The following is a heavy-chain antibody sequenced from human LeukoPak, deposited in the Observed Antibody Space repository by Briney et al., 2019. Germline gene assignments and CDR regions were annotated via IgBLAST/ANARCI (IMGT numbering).Heavy chain of an antibody. V-gene: IGHV3-21*01. Sequence: GGSLRLSCAASGFTFSSYSMNWVRQAPGKGLEWVPSISSSSSYIYYADSVKGRFTISRDNAKNSLYLQMNSLRAEDTAVYYCARDAYCTNGVCYSDYFDYWGQGTLVTVSS. J-gene: IGHJ4*02. CDR1: GFTFSSYS. CDR3: ARDAYCTNGVCYSDYFDY. D-gene: IGHD2-8*01. CDR2: ISSSSSYI.